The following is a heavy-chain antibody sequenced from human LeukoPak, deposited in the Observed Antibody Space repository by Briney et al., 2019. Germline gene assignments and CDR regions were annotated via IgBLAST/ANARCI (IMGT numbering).Heavy chain of an antibody. D-gene: IGHD6-19*01. CDR2: INHSGST. CDR1: GGSFSGYY. Sequence: PSETLSLTCAVYGGSFSGYYWSWIRQPPGKGLEWIGEINHSGSTNYNPSLKSRVTISVDTSKNQFSLKLSSVTAADTAVYYCASAPEYSSGWYSDWGQGTLVTVSS. J-gene: IGHJ4*02. V-gene: IGHV4-34*01. CDR3: ASAPEYSSGWYSD.